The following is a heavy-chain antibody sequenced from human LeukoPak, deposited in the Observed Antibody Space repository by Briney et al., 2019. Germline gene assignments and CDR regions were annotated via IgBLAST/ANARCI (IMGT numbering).Heavy chain of an antibody. V-gene: IGHV3-23*01. Sequence: PGGSLRLSCAASGFTFSSYAMSWVRQAPGKGLEWVSAISGSGGSTYYADSVKGRFTISRDNSKNTLYLQMNSLRAEDTAVYYCAKSISAYYDILTCYNDWGQGTLVTVSS. CDR1: GFTFSSYA. D-gene: IGHD3-9*01. CDR3: AKSISAYYDILTCYND. CDR2: ISGSGGST. J-gene: IGHJ4*02.